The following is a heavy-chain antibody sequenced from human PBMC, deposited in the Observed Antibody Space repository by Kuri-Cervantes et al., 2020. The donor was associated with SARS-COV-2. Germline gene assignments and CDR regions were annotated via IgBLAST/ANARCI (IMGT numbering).Heavy chain of an antibody. CDR1: GYTFTGYY. CDR3: ARGGWRTYYYYYMDV. D-gene: IGHD6-19*01. V-gene: IGHV1-8*03. J-gene: IGHJ6*03. CDR2: MNPNSGNT. Sequence: SVKVSCKASGYTFTGYYMHWVRQAPGQGLEWMGWMNPNSGNTGYAQKFQGRVTITRNTSISTAYMELSSLRSEDTAVYYCARGGWRTYYYYYMDVWGKGTTVTVSS.